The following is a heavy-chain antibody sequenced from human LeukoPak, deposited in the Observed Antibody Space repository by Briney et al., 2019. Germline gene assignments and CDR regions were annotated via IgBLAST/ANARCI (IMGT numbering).Heavy chain of an antibody. CDR3: ARLSPDTAMYWYFDL. D-gene: IGHD5-18*01. CDR1: GGSISSGTYY. CDR2: IYYSGST. Sequence: PSETLSLTCTVSGGSISSGTYYWGWIRQPPGKGLEWIGSIYYSGSTYYNPSLKSRVTISVDTSKNQFSLKLSSVTAADTAVYYCARLSPDTAMYWYFDLWGRGTLVTVSS. J-gene: IGHJ2*01. V-gene: IGHV4-39*01.